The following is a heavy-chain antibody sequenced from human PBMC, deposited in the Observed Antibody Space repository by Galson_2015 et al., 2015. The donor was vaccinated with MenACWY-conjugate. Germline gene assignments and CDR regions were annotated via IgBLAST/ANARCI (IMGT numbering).Heavy chain of an antibody. J-gene: IGHJ3*02. V-gene: IGHV1-18*01. CDR3: ARDRPSSRHTEILGENAFDI. D-gene: IGHD2-2*02. CDR1: GYTFTSYG. Sequence: SVKVSCKASGYTFTSYGISWVRQAPGQGLEWMGWISAYNGNTNYAQKLQGRVTMTTDTSMSTAYMELRSLRSDDTAVYYCARDRPSSRHTEILGENAFDIWGQGTMVTVSS. CDR2: ISAYNGNT.